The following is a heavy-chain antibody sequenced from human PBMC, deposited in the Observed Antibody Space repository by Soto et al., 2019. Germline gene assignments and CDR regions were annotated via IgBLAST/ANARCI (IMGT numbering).Heavy chain of an antibody. D-gene: IGHD3-22*01. V-gene: IGHV1-18*04. CDR1: GYTFTSYG. CDR3: ARDGYYDSSGYTTAYYYGMDV. Sequence: ASVKVSCKASGYTFTSYGISWVRQAPGQGLEWMGWISAYNGNTNYAQKLQGRVTMTTDTSTSTAYMELRSLRSDDTAVYYCARDGYYDSSGYTTAYYYGMDVWGQGTTVTVSS. CDR2: ISAYNGNT. J-gene: IGHJ6*02.